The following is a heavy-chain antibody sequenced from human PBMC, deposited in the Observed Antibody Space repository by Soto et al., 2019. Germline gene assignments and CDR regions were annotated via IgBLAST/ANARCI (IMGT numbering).Heavy chain of an antibody. CDR2: IYYIGNT. Sequence: LSLTCIVSNGSISSRSSYWGWIRQTPGKGLEWIGSIYYIGNTYYNPSLKSRVTISIDTSKTQFSLKMNSVTAADTAVYFCARGSAYAGRPGTYYFDYWGQGTLVTVSS. V-gene: IGHV4-39*01. CDR3: ARGSAYAGRPGTYYFDY. D-gene: IGHD3-10*01. J-gene: IGHJ4*02. CDR1: NGSISSRSSY.